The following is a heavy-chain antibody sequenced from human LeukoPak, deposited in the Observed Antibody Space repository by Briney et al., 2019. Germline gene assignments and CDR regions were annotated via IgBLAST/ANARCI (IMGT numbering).Heavy chain of an antibody. J-gene: IGHJ5*02. D-gene: IGHD2-2*01. CDR1: GYTFTSYG. CDR2: ISSYNGNT. V-gene: IGHV1-18*01. Sequence: ASVKVSCKASGYTFTSYGISWVRQAPGQGLEWMGWISSYNGNTNYAQKLQGRVTMTTDPSPSTAYMELRSLRSDDTAVYYCARDRVGYCSSTSCRTYYNWFDPWGQGTLVTVSS. CDR3: ARDRVGYCSSTSCRTYYNWFDP.